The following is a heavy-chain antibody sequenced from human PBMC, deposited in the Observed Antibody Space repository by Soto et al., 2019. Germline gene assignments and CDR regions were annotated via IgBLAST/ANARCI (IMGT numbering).Heavy chain of an antibody. CDR2: ISGYNGNT. CDR3: ARDREYYYDSSGNYYYHYGMDV. V-gene: IGHV1-18*04. D-gene: IGHD3-22*01. Sequence: QVQLVESGAEVKKPGASVKVSCKASGYTFTNYGISWVRQAPGQGLEWMGWISGYNGNTKYAQKFQGRVTLTTDTPTNTAYMELGSPRSDDTAVSYCARDREYYYDSSGNYYYHYGMDVWGQGTTVTVS. CDR1: GYTFTNYG. J-gene: IGHJ6*02.